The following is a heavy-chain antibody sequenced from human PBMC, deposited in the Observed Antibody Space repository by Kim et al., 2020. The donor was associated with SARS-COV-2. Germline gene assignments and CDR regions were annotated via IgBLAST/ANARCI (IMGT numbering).Heavy chain of an antibody. D-gene: IGHD3-22*01. CDR2: IKTDGSDK. CDR1: GFTFSSYW. V-gene: IGHV3-7*03. Sequence: GGSLRLSCATSGFTFSSYWMCWVRQAPGKGLEWVAIIKTDGSDKYYVDSVKGRFTISRDNSKNSLYLQMSSLRVEDTAIYYCATYDTTKGWLDTWGQGTLVTVSS. J-gene: IGHJ5*02. CDR3: ATYDTTKGWLDT.